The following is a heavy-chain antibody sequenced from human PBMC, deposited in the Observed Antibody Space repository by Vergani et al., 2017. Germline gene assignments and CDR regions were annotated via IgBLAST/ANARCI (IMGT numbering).Heavy chain of an antibody. Sequence: VQLVKSGGGLLQPGGSLRLSCEASGFTVSSNYMTWVRQAPGKGLEWVSVIYSGGLTYYADSVKGRFTVSRNNSKNTVSLEMLSLRTEDTAVYYCAKGHSGQIGSPHDYYFDYWGQGTLVTVSS. CDR3: AKGHSGQIGSPHDYYFDY. V-gene: IGHV3-66*02. D-gene: IGHD1-26*01. J-gene: IGHJ4*02. CDR1: GFTVSSNY. CDR2: IYSGGLT.